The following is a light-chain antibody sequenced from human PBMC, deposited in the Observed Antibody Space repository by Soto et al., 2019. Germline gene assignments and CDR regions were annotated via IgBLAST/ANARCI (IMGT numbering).Light chain of an antibody. V-gene: IGKV1-27*01. CDR1: QGIKNL. Sequence: ENQMNQSPSSLSASAGDRVSITCRASQGIKNLLAWYQQKPGQLPRLLIFAASTLQSGVPSRFSGSGSGTDFTLTISSLQPEDAATYYCQQLHDYPITFGQGTRPEIK. CDR3: QQLHDYPIT. J-gene: IGKJ5*01. CDR2: AAS.